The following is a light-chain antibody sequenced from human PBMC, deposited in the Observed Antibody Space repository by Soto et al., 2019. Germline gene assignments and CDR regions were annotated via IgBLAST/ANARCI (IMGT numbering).Light chain of an antibody. J-gene: IGKJ1*01. V-gene: IGKV1-39*01. Sequence: IQMTQSPSSLSASVGDRVTITFLSSQSISSYLNWYQQKPGKAPKLLIYAASSLQSGVPSRFSGSGSGTDFTLTISSLQPEDFATYYCQQSYTTPRTFGQGTKVDIK. CDR3: QQSYTTPRT. CDR2: AAS. CDR1: QSISSY.